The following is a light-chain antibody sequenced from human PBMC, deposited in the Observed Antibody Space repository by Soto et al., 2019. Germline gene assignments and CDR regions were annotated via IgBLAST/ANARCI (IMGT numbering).Light chain of an antibody. CDR3: QQYNNLWT. Sequence: DIQMTQSPSTLSGSVGDRVTITCRASQTISSWLAWYQQKPGKAPKLLIYKASTLKSGVPSRFSGSGSGTEFTLTISSLQPDDFAIYYCQQYNNLWTFGQGTKVDIK. CDR1: QTISSW. V-gene: IGKV1-5*03. CDR2: KAS. J-gene: IGKJ1*01.